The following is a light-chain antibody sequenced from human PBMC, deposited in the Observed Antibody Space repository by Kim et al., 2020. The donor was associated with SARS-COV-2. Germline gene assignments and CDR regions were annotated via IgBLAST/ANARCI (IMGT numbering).Light chain of an antibody. CDR3: GTWDSSLSAGV. CDR1: SSNIGNNS. CDR2: DNN. Sequence: GQKVTISCSGSSSNIGNNSVSWYQQRPGTAPKLLIYDNNKRPSGIPDRFSGSKSGTSATLGITGLQTGDEADYYCGTWDSSLSAGVFGTGTKVTVL. J-gene: IGLJ1*01. V-gene: IGLV1-51*01.